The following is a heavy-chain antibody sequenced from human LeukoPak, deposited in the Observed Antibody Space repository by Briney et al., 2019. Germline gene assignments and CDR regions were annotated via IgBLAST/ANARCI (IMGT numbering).Heavy chain of an antibody. CDR3: ARRKADMINDAFDI. CDR1: GGTLSSYA. J-gene: IGHJ3*02. CDR2: IIPIFGIA. Sequence: ASVTVSCKASGGTLSSYAISWVRQAPGQGLEWMGGIIPIFGIANYAQKFQGRVTITTDESTSTAYMELSSLRSEDTAVYYCARRKADMINDAFDIWGQGTMVTVSS. D-gene: IGHD3-22*01. V-gene: IGHV1-69*05.